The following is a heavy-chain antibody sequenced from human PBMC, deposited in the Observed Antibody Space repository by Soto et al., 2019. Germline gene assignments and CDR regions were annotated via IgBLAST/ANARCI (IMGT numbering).Heavy chain of an antibody. CDR3: ARVKDADYRNWFDP. CDR1: GYTFSDYY. CDR2: INPKSGDT. D-gene: IGHD4-17*01. Sequence: ASVKVSCKASGYTFSDYYMHWVRQAPGQGLEWMGWINPKSGDTSYAQKFQGWVTMTRDTPISTGYMELSRLRSDDTAVYYCARVKDADYRNWFDPWGQGTLVTVSS. V-gene: IGHV1-2*04. J-gene: IGHJ5*02.